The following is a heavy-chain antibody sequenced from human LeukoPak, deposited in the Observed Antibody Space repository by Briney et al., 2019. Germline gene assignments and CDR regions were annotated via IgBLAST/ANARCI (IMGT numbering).Heavy chain of an antibody. CDR2: ISYDGSNK. D-gene: IGHD3-9*01. CDR3: ARNDYDILTGYPTYYYYYMDV. CDR1: GFTFSSYA. Sequence: PGGSLRLSCAASGFTFSSYAMHWVRRAPGKGLEWVAVISYDGSNKYYADSVKGRFTISRDNSKNTLYLQMNSLRAEDTAVYYCARNDYDILTGYPTYYYYYMDVWGKGTTVTVSS. J-gene: IGHJ6*03. V-gene: IGHV3-30-3*01.